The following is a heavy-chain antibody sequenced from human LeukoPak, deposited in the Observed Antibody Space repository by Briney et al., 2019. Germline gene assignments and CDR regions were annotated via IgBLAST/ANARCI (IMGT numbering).Heavy chain of an antibody. CDR2: ISYDGSEK. J-gene: IGHJ4*02. V-gene: IGHV3-30-3*01. D-gene: IGHD3-22*01. Sequence: GGSLRLSCAASGFTFSSYPMHWVRQAPGKGLEWVAVISYDGSEKHYADPVKGRFTISRDNSKNTLYLQMNSLRAEDTAVYYCAREGSSGYYPSWGQGILVTVFS. CDR3: AREGSSGYYPS. CDR1: GFTFSSYP.